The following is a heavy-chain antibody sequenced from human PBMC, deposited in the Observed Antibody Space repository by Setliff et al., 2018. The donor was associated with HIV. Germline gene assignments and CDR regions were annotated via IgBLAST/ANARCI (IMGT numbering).Heavy chain of an antibody. D-gene: IGHD1-26*01. J-gene: IGHJ4*02. CDR3: ARRFSSGSYYDY. CDR1: GGSMSSYY. V-gene: IGHV4-59*08. CDR2: IRYSGST. Sequence: PSETLSLTCTLSGGSMSSYYWSWIRQPPGKGLEWIGYIRYSGSTNYNPSLESRVTMSVDTSRNQFSLKLTSVTAADTAMYYCARRFSSGSYYDYWGQGTLVTVSS.